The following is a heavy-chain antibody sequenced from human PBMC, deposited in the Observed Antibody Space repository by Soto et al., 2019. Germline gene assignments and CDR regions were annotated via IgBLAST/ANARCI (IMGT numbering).Heavy chain of an antibody. D-gene: IGHD4-4*01. Sequence: EVQLVESGGGLVQPGGSLRLSCAASGFTFSSDWMHWVRHAAGKGLVWVSRINMDGSSTNYADSVKGRFTISRDNAKNTLYLQMNSLRADDTAVYYCARGPRGLYGNDYWGQGALVTVSS. CDR2: INMDGSST. V-gene: IGHV3-74*01. J-gene: IGHJ4*02. CDR1: GFTFSSDW. CDR3: ARGPRGLYGNDY.